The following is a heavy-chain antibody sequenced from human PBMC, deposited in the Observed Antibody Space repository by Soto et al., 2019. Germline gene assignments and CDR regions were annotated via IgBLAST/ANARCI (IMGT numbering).Heavy chain of an antibody. D-gene: IGHD2-15*01. CDR3: ARDSPDDIVVVVAAPLGY. CDR1: GYTFTSYG. J-gene: IGHJ4*02. Sequence: QVQLVQSGAEVKKPGASVKVSCKASGYTFTSYGISWVRQAPGEGLEWMGWISAYNGNTNYAQKLQGRGTMTTDTSTSTAYMELRSLRSDDTAVYYCARDSPDDIVVVVAAPLGYWGQGTLVTVSS. CDR2: ISAYNGNT. V-gene: IGHV1-18*01.